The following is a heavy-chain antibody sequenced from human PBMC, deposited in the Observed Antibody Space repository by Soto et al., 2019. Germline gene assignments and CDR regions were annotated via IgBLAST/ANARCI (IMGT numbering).Heavy chain of an antibody. CDR3: ARSNSGSYYEVFDY. CDR1: GVSISSSNW. J-gene: IGHJ4*02. Sequence: SETLSLTCAVSGVSISSSNWWSGVRQPPVKGLEWIGEIYHSGSTNYNPSLKSRVTISVDKSKNQFSLKLSSVTAADTAVYYCARSNSGSYYEVFDYWGQGTLVTVSS. D-gene: IGHD1-26*01. CDR2: IYHSGST. V-gene: IGHV4-4*02.